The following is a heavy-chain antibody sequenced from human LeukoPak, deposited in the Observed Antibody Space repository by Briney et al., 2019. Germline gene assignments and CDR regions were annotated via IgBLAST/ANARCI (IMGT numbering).Heavy chain of an antibody. CDR3: ARGGYNSSAWFDP. CDR2: INPNSGGT. V-gene: IGHV1-2*02. D-gene: IGHD1-14*01. J-gene: IGHJ5*02. Sequence: ASVRVSCKASGYTFTVYYMHWVRQAPGQGLEWMGWINPNSGGTNYAQKFQGRVTMTRDTSISTAYMELSRLRSDDTAVYYCARGGYNSSAWFDPWGQGTLVTVSS. CDR1: GYTFTVYY.